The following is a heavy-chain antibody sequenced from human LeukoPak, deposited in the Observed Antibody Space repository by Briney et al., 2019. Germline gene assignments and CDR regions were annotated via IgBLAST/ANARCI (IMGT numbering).Heavy chain of an antibody. Sequence: GESLKISCKTSGYRFTSYWIAWVRQMPGKGLEWMGIIYPGDSDIKYNPSFQGQVTVSADKSVTTAYLQWSSLKPSDTAMYYCARRGSSGPNFDYWGQGTLLTVSS. V-gene: IGHV5-51*01. D-gene: IGHD6-13*01. CDR1: GYRFTSYW. CDR2: IYPGDSDI. CDR3: ARRGSSGPNFDY. J-gene: IGHJ4*02.